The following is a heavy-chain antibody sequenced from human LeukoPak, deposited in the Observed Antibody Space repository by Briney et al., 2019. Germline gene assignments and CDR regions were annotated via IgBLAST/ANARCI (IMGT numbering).Heavy chain of an antibody. CDR2: IWYDGSKK. Sequence: GGSLRLSCAVSGFTFNAYGMHWVRQAPGKGLEWVAFIWYDGSKKYYADSVKGRFTIFRDNSKSTLYLQMNSLRTEDTAMYYCAKGREPGGLDYWGQGTLVTVSS. J-gene: IGHJ4*02. V-gene: IGHV3-30*02. CDR1: GFTFNAYG. CDR3: AKGREPGGLDY. D-gene: IGHD1-26*01.